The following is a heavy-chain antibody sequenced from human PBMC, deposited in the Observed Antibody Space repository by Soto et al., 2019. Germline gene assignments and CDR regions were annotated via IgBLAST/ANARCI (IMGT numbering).Heavy chain of an antibody. Sequence: SETLSLTCTVSGGSISSSSYYWGWIRQPPGKGLEWIGSIYYSGSTYYNPSLKSRVTISVDTSKNQFSLKLSSVTAADTAVYYCARQRFGGCSGGSCYSDYWGQGTLVTVSS. D-gene: IGHD2-15*01. J-gene: IGHJ4*02. CDR1: GGSISSSSYY. CDR2: IYYSGST. V-gene: IGHV4-39*01. CDR3: ARQRFGGCSGGSCYSDY.